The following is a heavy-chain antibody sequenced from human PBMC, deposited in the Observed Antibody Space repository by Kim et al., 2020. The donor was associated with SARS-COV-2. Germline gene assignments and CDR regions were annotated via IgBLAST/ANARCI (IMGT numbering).Heavy chain of an antibody. CDR1: GFIFSNFA. V-gene: IGHV3-23*03. D-gene: IGHD1-26*01. Sequence: GGSLRLSCAASGFIFSNFAMSWVRQAPGKGLEWVSVIYSDGGSRFYADSVQGRFTVSRDNSKNTLFLQMDSLRVEDTAVYYCAKDHGREANDFWGQGTLVTVSS. CDR3: AKDHGREANDF. CDR2: IYSDGGSR. J-gene: IGHJ4*02.